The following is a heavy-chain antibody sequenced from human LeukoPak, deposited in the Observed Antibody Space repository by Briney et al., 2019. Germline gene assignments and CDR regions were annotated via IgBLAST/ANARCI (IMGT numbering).Heavy chain of an antibody. CDR3: ARWYNWNDGNYYGIDV. CDR1: GFTFSSYE. CDR2: ISSSGSTL. J-gene: IGHJ6*04. V-gene: IGHV3-48*03. D-gene: IGHD1-1*01. Sequence: GGSLRLSCAASGFTFSSYEMNWVRQAPGKGLEWVSYISSSGSTLYYADSVKGRFTISRDNAKNSLYLQMNSLRAEDTAVYYCARWYNWNDGNYYGIDVWGKGTTVTVSS.